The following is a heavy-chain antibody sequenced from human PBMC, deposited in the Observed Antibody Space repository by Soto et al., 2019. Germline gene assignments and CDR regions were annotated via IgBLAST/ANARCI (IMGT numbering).Heavy chain of an antibody. CDR2: ISATGGST. CDR1: GFTFTSFA. J-gene: IGHJ4*02. V-gene: IGHV3-23*01. Sequence: EVQLLESGGGLVQPGGSLRLSCAASGFTFTSFAMAWVRQAPGKGLEWVSGISATGGSTHYADSVKGRFTISRDNSRNTVYLQMNGLRAEDTAVYYCAKGGAYCGGDCTRAYWGQGTLVTVSS. D-gene: IGHD2-21*02. CDR3: AKGGAYCGGDCTRAY.